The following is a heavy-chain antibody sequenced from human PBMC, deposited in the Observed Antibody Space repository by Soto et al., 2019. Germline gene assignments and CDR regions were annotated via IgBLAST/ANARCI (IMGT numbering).Heavy chain of an antibody. Sequence: PSETLSLTCTVSGGSISSYYWSWIRQPPGKGLEWVGYIYYGGTTSYNPSLQSRVTISLETSKSQFSLRLTSVTAADTAVYYCARLGAYYVSLAPWGAGTLVTIS. D-gene: IGHD3-22*01. CDR3: ARLGAYYVSLAP. V-gene: IGHV4-59*08. J-gene: IGHJ5*02. CDR2: IYYGGTT. CDR1: GGSISSYY.